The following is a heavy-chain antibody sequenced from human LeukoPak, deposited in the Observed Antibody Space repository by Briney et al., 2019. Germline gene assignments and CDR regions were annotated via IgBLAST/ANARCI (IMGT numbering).Heavy chain of an antibody. CDR2: IYYSGST. CDR3: ARLRKNIVATILDY. V-gene: IGHV4-59*11. J-gene: IGHJ4*02. CDR1: GGSISSHY. Sequence: SETLSLNCTVSGGSISSHYWSWIRQPPGKGLEWIGYIYYSGSTNYNPSLKSRVTISVDTSKNQFSLKLSSVTAADTAVYYCARLRKNIVATILDYWGQGTLVTVSS. D-gene: IGHD5-12*01.